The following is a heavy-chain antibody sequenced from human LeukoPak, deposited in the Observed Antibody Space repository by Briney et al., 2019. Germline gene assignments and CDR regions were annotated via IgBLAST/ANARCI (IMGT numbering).Heavy chain of an antibody. D-gene: IGHD2-8*02. CDR3: ARLTGAGVYFDY. Sequence: SETLSLTCAVYGGSFSGYYWSWIHQPPGKGLEWIGEINHSGSTNYNPSLKSRVTISVDTSKNQFSLKQSSVTAADTAVYYCARLTGAGVYFDYWGQGTLVTVSS. CDR2: INHSGST. V-gene: IGHV4-34*01. CDR1: GGSFSGYY. J-gene: IGHJ4*02.